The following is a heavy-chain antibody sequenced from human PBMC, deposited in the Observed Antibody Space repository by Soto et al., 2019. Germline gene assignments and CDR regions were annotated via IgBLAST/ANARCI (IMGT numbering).Heavy chain of an antibody. CDR2: ISGSGGST. Sequence: EVQLLESGGGLVQPGGSLRLSCAASGFTFSSYAMSWVRQAPGKGLEWVSAISGSGGSTYYADSVKGRFTISRDNSKNTRYLQMNSRRAEDTAVYYCAKSSSWYGPERPFDYWGQGPLVTVSS. D-gene: IGHD6-13*01. CDR1: GFTFSSYA. J-gene: IGHJ4*02. V-gene: IGHV3-23*01. CDR3: AKSSSWYGPERPFDY.